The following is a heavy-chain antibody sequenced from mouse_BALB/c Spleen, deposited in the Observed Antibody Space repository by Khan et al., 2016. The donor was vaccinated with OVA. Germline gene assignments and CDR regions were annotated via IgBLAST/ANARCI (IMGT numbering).Heavy chain of an antibody. CDR3: AEGGAAYYRYDGGAMDY. CDR2: INTHSGVP. J-gene: IGHJ4*01. CDR1: GYTFTTAG. V-gene: IGHV9-4*02. Sequence: QIQLVQSGPELKKSGETVRISCKASGYTFTTAGMQWVQKMPGKGLKWIGWINTHSGVPKYAEDFKGRFAFSLETSASTAYLQITNLKTEDTATDFWAEGGAAYYRYDGGAMDYWGQGTSVTVSS. D-gene: IGHD2-14*01.